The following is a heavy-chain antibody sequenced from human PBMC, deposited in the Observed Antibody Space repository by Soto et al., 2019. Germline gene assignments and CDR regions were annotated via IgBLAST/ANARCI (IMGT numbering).Heavy chain of an antibody. J-gene: IGHJ4*02. CDR3: ARDSNLFDY. CDR1: GFTFSSYG. V-gene: IGHV3-33*01. D-gene: IGHD4-4*01. CDR2: IWYDGSNK. Sequence: QVQLVESGGGVVQPGRSLRLSCAASGFTFSSYGMHWVRQAPGKGLEWVAVIWYDGSNKYYAESVKGRFTISRDKSKNTLYLQMNSLRAEDTAVYYCARDSNLFDYWGQGTLVTVSS.